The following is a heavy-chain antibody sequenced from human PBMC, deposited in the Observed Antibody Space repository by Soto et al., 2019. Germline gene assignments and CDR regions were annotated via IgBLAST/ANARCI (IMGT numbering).Heavy chain of an antibody. CDR3: ARGRYLDSSDYWVANLPFDH. CDR1: GFTFNIYV. D-gene: IGHD3-22*01. J-gene: IGHJ4*02. V-gene: IGHV3-23*01. Sequence: GALRLSCAASGFTFNIYVMTWVRQAPGEGLEWVSSISRSGRGSAYYADSVKGRFTISRDNSENTLFLQMNNMRDEDTALYYCARGRYLDSSDYWVANLPFDHWGLGTLVTVS. CDR2: ISRSGRGSA.